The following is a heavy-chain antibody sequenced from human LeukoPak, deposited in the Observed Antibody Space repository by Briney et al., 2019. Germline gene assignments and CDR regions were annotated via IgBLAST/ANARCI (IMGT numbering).Heavy chain of an antibody. D-gene: IGHD6-19*01. CDR2: ISSSGSTK. J-gene: IGHJ4*02. V-gene: IGHV3-48*04. CDR1: GFTFSSYS. CDR3: ARTWNSGGWYVTFDY. Sequence: GGSLRLSCAASGFTFSSYSMNWVRQAPGKGLEWVSYISSSGSTKYYADSVKGRFTVSRDNAENSVYLQLNSLGAEDTAVYYCARTWNSGGWYVTFDYWGQGTLVTVSS.